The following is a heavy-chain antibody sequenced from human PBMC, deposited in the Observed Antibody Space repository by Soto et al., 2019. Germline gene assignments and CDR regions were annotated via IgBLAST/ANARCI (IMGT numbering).Heavy chain of an antibody. Sequence: PGGSLRLSCAASGFTFSNSWMSWVRQAPGKGLEWVANIKEDGSEKDYVDPVKGRFTITRDNAKNSLYLQMNNLRAEDTAVYFCTRKRFGMDVWGQGTTGTV. J-gene: IGHJ6*02. CDR3: TRKRFGMDV. V-gene: IGHV3-7*03. CDR1: GFTFSNSW. CDR2: IKEDGSEK.